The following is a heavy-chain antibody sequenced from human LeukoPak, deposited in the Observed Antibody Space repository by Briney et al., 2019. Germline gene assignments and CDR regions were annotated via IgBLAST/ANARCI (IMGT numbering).Heavy chain of an antibody. V-gene: IGHV3-7*01. J-gene: IGHJ6*04. CDR3: AGGIAMVRGGDV. CDR2: IKQGGSEK. CDR1: GLTFSTYW. D-gene: IGHD3-10*01. Sequence: TGGSLRLSCAASGLTFSTYWMTWVRQAPGKGLEWVANIKQGGSEKNYVDSVKGRFTISRDNAKNSLYLQMNSLRVEDTAVYYCAGGIAMVRGGDVWGKGTTVTVSS.